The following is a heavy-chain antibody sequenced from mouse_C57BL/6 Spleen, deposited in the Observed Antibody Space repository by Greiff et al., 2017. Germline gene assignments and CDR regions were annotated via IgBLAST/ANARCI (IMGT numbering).Heavy chain of an antibody. J-gene: IGHJ2*01. V-gene: IGHV14-1*01. D-gene: IGHD1-1*01. CDR3: TTESPYYYGSSYEDFDY. Sequence: EVKLVESGAELVRPGASVKLSCTASGFNINDSYMHWVKQRPEQGLEWIGRIDPEAGDTEYAPKFQGKATMTADPSSNTAYLQLSSLTSEDTAVCYCTTESPYYYGSSYEDFDYWGQGTTLTVSS. CDR2: IDPEAGDT. CDR1: GFNINDSY.